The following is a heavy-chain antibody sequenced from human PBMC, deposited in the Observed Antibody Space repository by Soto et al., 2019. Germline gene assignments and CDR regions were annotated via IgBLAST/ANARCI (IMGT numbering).Heavy chain of an antibody. CDR1: GYNFANYW. CDR2: IYPGDSDT. J-gene: IGHJ4*02. CDR3: ARPGFCRKCDCSDFDY. D-gene: IGHD2-2*01. V-gene: IGHV5-51*01. Sequence: PGESLKISCQGSGYNFANYWIGWVRQMPGKGLEWMGIIYPGDSDTTYNPSFQGQVTFSADKSINTAYLQWSSLEASDTAIYYCARPGFCRKCDCSDFDYWGQGTQVTVSS.